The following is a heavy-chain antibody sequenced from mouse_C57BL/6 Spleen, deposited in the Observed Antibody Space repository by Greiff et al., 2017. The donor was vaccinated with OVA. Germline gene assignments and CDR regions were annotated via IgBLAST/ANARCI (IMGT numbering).Heavy chain of an antibody. D-gene: IGHD1-1*01. CDR1: GYTFTDYE. V-gene: IGHV1-15*01. Sequence: LVESGAELVRPGASVTLSCKASGYTFTDYEMHWVKQTPVHGLEWIGAIDPETGGTAYNQKFKGKAILTADKSSSTAYMDLRSLTSEDSAVYYCTRSRLGITTVVAPFDYWGQGTTLTVSS. CDR3: TRSRLGITTVVAPFDY. CDR2: IDPETGGT. J-gene: IGHJ2*01.